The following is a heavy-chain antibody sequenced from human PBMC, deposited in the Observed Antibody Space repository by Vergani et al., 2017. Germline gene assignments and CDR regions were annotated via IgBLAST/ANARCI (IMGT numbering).Heavy chain of an antibody. CDR3: AKGRDGYSNFDC. V-gene: IGHV3-30*02. CDR2: IRYDGSNK. J-gene: IGHJ4*02. D-gene: IGHD5-24*01. CDR1: GFTFSSYG. Sequence: QVQLVESGGGVDQPGGSLRLSCAASGFTFSSYGMHWVRQAPGKGLEWVAFIRYDGSNKYYADSVKGRFTISRDNSKNTLYLQMNSLRAEDTAVFYCAKGRDGYSNFDCWGQGTLVTVSS.